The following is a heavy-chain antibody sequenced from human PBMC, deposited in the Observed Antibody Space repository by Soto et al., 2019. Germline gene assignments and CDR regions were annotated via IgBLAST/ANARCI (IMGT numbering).Heavy chain of an antibody. J-gene: IGHJ4*02. CDR2: IIPILGIA. Sequence: QVQLVQSGAEVKKPGSSVKVSCKASGGTFSSYTISWVRQAPGQGLEWMGRIIPILGIANYAQKFQGRVTITADKSTSTAYMELSSLRSEDTAVYYCASVGYCSVGSCYGKYYCDSWGQRTMATVSS. CDR1: GGTFSSYT. CDR3: ASVGYCSVGSCYGKYYCDS. D-gene: IGHD2-15*01. V-gene: IGHV1-69*02.